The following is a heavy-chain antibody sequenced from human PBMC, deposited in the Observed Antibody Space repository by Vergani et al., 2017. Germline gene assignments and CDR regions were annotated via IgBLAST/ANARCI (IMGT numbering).Heavy chain of an antibody. CDR1: GFTFSSYS. D-gene: IGHD3-10*01. V-gene: IGHV3-48*04. Sequence: EVQLVESGGGLVQPGGSLRLSCAASGFTFSSYSMNWVRQAPGKGLEWVSYISSSSSTIYYADSVKGRFTISRDNAKNSLYLQMNSLRAEDTAVYYCARDAVSQEGSVSLDYWGQGTLVTV. CDR2: ISSSSSTI. J-gene: IGHJ4*02. CDR3: ARDAVSQEGSVSLDY.